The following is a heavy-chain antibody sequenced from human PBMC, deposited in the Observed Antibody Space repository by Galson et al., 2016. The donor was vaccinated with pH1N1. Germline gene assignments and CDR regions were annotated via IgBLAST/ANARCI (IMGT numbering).Heavy chain of an antibody. CDR1: GGSISSGGYY. V-gene: IGHV4-31*03. J-gene: IGHJ4*02. D-gene: IGHD6-19*01. Sequence: TLSLTCTVSGGSISSGGYYWSWIRQHPVKGLEWIGYIFYSGSTYYNPSLKSRVTISVDTSKNQFSLKLSSVTAAATAVYYCARGVSVAGTPRLDYWGQGTLVTVSS. CDR2: IFYSGST. CDR3: ARGVSVAGTPRLDY.